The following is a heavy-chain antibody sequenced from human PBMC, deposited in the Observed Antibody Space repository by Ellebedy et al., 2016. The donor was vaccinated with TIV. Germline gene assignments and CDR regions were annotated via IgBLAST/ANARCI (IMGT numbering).Heavy chain of an antibody. V-gene: IGHV3-21*01. CDR2: ISSSSSYI. CDR1: GFTFSSYS. CDR3: AKKLDHYYDSSGYYPY. J-gene: IGHJ4*02. D-gene: IGHD3-22*01. Sequence: GGSLRLSXAASGFTFSSYSMNWVRQAPGKGLEWVSSISSSSSYIYYADSVKGRFTISRDNAKNSLYLQMNSLRAEDTAVYYCAKKLDHYYDSSGYYPYWGQGTLVTVSS.